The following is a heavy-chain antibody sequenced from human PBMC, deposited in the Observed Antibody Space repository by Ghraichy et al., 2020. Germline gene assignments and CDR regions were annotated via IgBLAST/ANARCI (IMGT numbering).Heavy chain of an antibody. CDR3: TTALWGRRDGYNWGVRWFDP. J-gene: IGHJ5*02. V-gene: IGHV3-15*01. CDR1: GFTFSNAW. Sequence: GGSLRLSCAASGFTFSNAWMSWVRQAPGKGLEWVGRIKSKTDGGTTDYAAPVKGRFTISRDDSKNTLYLQMNSLKTEDTAVYYCTTALWGRRDGYNWGVRWFDPWGQGTLVTVSS. D-gene: IGHD5-24*01. CDR2: IKSKTDGGTT.